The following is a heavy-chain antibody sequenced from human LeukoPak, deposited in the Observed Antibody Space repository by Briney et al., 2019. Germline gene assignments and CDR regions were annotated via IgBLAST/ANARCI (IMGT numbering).Heavy chain of an antibody. CDR1: GGSISSYY. V-gene: IGHV4-59*01. CDR2: IYNSGST. Sequence: SETLSLTCTVSGGSISSYYWNWIRQPPGKGLEWIGYIYNSGSTNCHASLKSRVSISVDTPKNQFSLKLSSVTAADTAVYYCASESEAGSGVDYWGQGTLVTVSS. CDR3: ASESEAGSGVDY. J-gene: IGHJ4*02. D-gene: IGHD6-19*01.